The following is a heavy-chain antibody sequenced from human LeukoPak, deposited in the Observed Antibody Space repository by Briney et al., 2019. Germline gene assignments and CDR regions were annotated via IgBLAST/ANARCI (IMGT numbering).Heavy chain of an antibody. CDR2: INHSGST. J-gene: IGHJ4*02. CDR3: ARDGDGYNSGYYFDY. CDR1: GGSFSGYY. D-gene: IGHD5-24*01. Sequence: KPSETLSLTCAVYGGSFSGYYWSWIRQPPEKGLEWIGEINHSGSTNYNPSLKSRVTISVDTSKNQFSLKLSSVTAADTAVYYCARDGDGYNSGYYFDYWGQGTLVTVSS. V-gene: IGHV4-34*01.